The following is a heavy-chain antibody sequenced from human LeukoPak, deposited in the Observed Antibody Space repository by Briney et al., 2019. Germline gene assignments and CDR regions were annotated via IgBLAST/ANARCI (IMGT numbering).Heavy chain of an antibody. CDR2: INPNSGGT. CDR1: GYTFTGYY. J-gene: IGHJ6*03. Sequence: GASVKVSCKASGYTFTGYYMHWVRQAPGQGLEWMGWINPNSGGTNYAQKFQGRVTMTRDTSISTAYMELSRLRSDDTAVYYCAREQLRYFDWSSHPDYYYYMDVWGKGTTVTVSS. D-gene: IGHD3-9*01. CDR3: AREQLRYFDWSSHPDYYYYMDV. V-gene: IGHV1-2*02.